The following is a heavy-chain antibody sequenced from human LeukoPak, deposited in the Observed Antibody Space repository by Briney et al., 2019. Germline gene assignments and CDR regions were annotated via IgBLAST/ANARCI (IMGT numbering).Heavy chain of an antibody. CDR3: ATYYYDSSGYYYYFDY. V-gene: IGHV1-69*04. J-gene: IGHJ4*02. CDR1: GGTFSSYA. D-gene: IGHD3-22*01. CDR2: IIPILGIA. Sequence: GASVKVSCKASGGTFSSYAIRWVRQAPGQGLEWMGRIIPILGIANYAQKFQGRVTITADKSTSTAYMELSSLRSEDTAVYYCATYYYDSSGYYYYFDYWGQGTLVTVSS.